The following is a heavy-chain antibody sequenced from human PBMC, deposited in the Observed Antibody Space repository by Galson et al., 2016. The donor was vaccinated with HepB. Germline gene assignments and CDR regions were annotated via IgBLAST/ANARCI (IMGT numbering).Heavy chain of an antibody. CDR3: ARGAGIVVLVLEDCYLDL. CDR2: IYNDGTT. J-gene: IGHJ2*01. V-gene: IGHV3-66*01. Sequence: SLRLSCAASGFTVSSHYVSWVRQAPGKGLEWVSVIYNDGTTYYSDSVKGRFTISRDNSKNTVDLQMNSLRAEGTAVYYCARGAGIVVLVLEDCYLDLWGRGTLVTVSS. CDR1: GFTVSSHY. D-gene: IGHD2-15*01.